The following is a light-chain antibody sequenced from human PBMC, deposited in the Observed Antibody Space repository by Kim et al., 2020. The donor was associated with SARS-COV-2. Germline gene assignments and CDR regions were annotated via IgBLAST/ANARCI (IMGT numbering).Light chain of an antibody. J-gene: IGKJ5*01. CDR1: QDISNH. Sequence: ASLGDRVTLTCQASQDISNHLNWYQQKPGKAPNLLVYDASTLETGVPSRVSGVGSGRDFTVTISSLQPEEIATYYCQQYASLPSTFGQGTRLEIK. CDR2: DAS. CDR3: QQYASLPST. V-gene: IGKV1-33*01.